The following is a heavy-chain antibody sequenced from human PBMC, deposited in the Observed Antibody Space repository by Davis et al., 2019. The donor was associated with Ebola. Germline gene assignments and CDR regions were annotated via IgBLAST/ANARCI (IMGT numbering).Heavy chain of an antibody. V-gene: IGHV3-21*01. J-gene: IGHJ4*02. CDR3: ATIRYSSSSNLRFDY. Sequence: PGGSLRLSCEASGFTFSSYSMNWVRQAPGKGLEWVSSISSSSSYIYYADSVKGRFTISRDNAKNSLYLQMNSLRAEDTAVYYCATIRYSSSSNLRFDYWGQGTLVTVSS. CDR1: GFTFSSYS. D-gene: IGHD6-6*01. CDR2: ISSSSSYI.